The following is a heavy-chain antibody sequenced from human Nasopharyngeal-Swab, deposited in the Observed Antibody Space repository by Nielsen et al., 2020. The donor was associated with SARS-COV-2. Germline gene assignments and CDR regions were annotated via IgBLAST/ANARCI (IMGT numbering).Heavy chain of an antibody. CDR2: IDWDDDK. Sequence: SGPTLVKPTQTLTLTCTFSGFSLSTSGMCVSWIRQPPGKALEWLALIDWDDDKYYSTSLKTRLAISKDTSKNQVVLTMTNMDPVDTATYYCALLYDSSGYYSYWGQGTLVTVSS. V-gene: IGHV2-70*01. D-gene: IGHD3-22*01. J-gene: IGHJ4*02. CDR3: ALLYDSSGYYSY. CDR1: GFSLSTSGMC.